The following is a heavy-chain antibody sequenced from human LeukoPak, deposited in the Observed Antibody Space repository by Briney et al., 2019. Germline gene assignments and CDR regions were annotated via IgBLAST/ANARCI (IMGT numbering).Heavy chain of an antibody. CDR3: ARELQLVQSYYFDY. CDR1: GYTFTGYY. D-gene: IGHD6-13*01. J-gene: IGHJ4*02. V-gene: IGHV1-2*02. Sequence: GASVKVSCKASGYTFTGYYMHWVRQAPGQGLEWMGWIDPNSGGTNYAQKFQGRVTMTRDTSISTAYMELSRLRSDDTAVYYCARELQLVQSYYFDYWGQGTLVTVSS. CDR2: IDPNSGGT.